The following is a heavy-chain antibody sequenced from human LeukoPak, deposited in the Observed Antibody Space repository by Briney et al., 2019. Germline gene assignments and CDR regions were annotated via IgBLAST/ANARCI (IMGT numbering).Heavy chain of an antibody. D-gene: IGHD6-19*01. CDR2: ISGRGGST. CDR1: GFTFSSYA. Sequence: GGSLRLSCAASGFTFSSYAMSGVRQAPGKGLEWVSAISGRGGSTYYADSVKGRFTISRDNSKNTLYLQMNSLRAEDTAVYYCAKSGYSSGPTFSWGQGTLVTVSS. V-gene: IGHV3-23*01. CDR3: AKSGYSSGPTFS. J-gene: IGHJ5*02.